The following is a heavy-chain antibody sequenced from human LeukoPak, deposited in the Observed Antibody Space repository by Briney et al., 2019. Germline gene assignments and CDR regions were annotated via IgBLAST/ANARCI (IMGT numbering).Heavy chain of an antibody. Sequence: WGSLRLSCAASGFTFSSYGMHWVRQAPGKGLEWVAMICYGGSNTYYADSVKGRFTISRDNSKNSLFMQMDRLGAEDTGVYCCPRDPSPTHFDYWGQGTLVTVSS. CDR3: PRDPSPTHFDY. CDR2: ICYGGSNT. J-gene: IGHJ4*02. V-gene: IGHV3-33*01. CDR1: GFTFSSYG.